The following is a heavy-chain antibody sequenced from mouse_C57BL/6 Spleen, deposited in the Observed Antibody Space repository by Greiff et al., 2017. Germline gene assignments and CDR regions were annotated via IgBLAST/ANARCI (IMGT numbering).Heavy chain of an antibody. CDR3: ARFHDSNYGYYDY. CDR2: INPGSGGT. V-gene: IGHV1-54*01. D-gene: IGHD2-5*01. CDR1: GYAFTNYL. Sequence: QVQLKQSGAELVRPGTSVKVSCKASGYAFTNYLIEWVKQRPGQGLEWIGVINPGSGGTNYNEKFKGKATLTADKSSSTAYMQLSSLTSEDSAVYFCARFHDSNYGYYDYWGQSATLAVSS. J-gene: IGHJ2*01.